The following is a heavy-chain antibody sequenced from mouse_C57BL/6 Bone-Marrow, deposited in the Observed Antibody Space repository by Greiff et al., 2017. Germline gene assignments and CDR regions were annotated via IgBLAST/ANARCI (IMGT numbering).Heavy chain of an antibody. D-gene: IGHD1-1*01. J-gene: IGHJ2*01. Sequence: EVHLVESGGGLVKPGGSLKLSCAASGFTFSDYGMHWVRQAPEKGLEWVAYISSGSSTIYYADTVKGRFTISRDNAKNTLFLQMTSRRSEDTAMYYCARPHYGSSYYFDYWGQGTTLTVSS. CDR2: ISSGSSTI. CDR1: GFTFSDYG. V-gene: IGHV5-17*01. CDR3: ARPHYGSSYYFDY.